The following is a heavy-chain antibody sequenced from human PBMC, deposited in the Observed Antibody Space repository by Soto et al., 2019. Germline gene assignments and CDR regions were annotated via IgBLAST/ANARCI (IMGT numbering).Heavy chain of an antibody. Sequence: LSLTCTVSGGSISSGGYYWSWIRQHPGKGLEWIGYIYYSGSTYYNPSLKSRVTISVDTSKNQFSLKLSSVTAADTAVYYCARMGSGYYYAAFDIWGQGXMVTV. J-gene: IGHJ3*02. V-gene: IGHV4-31*03. CDR3: ARMGSGYYYAAFDI. CDR2: IYYSGST. D-gene: IGHD3-22*01. CDR1: GGSISSGGYY.